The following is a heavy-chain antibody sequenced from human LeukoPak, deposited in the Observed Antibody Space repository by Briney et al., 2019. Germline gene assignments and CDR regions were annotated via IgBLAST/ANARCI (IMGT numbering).Heavy chain of an antibody. V-gene: IGHV3-33*01. CDR3: ARVAVAGPTGWFDP. CDR1: GFTFSSYG. D-gene: IGHD6-19*01. J-gene: IGHJ5*02. CDR2: IWYDGSNK. Sequence: GGSLRLSCAASGFTFSSYGMHWVRQAPGKGLEWVAVIWYDGSNKYYADSVKGRFTISRDNVDNVVYLQMNSLGAEDTAVYYCARVAVAGPTGWFDPWGQGTLVTVSS.